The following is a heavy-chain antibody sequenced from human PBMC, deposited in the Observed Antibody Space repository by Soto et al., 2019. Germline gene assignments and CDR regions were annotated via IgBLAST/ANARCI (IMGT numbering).Heavy chain of an antibody. CDR3: ARVNPPYP. CDR2: LYSGGGT. V-gene: IGHV3-53*01. Sequence: GGSLRLSCAASGFTVSGNFMSWVRQAPGKGLEWVSVLYSGGGTYYADSVKGRFTISRDNSKNTLYLQMHSLRAEDTAVYYCARVNPPYPWGQGTLVTV. CDR1: GFTVSGNF. J-gene: IGHJ5*02.